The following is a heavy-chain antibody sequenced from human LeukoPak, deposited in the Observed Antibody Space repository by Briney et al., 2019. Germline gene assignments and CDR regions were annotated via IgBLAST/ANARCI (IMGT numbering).Heavy chain of an antibody. CDR1: GGSISSGSYY. Sequence: PSQTLSLTCTVSGGSISSGSYYWSWIQQPAGKGLEWIGRIYTSGSTNYNPSLKSRVTISVDTSKNQFSLKLSSVTAADTAVYYCARDHRCSGGSCYYVGDYWGQGTLVTVSS. CDR3: ARDHRCSGGSCYYVGDY. D-gene: IGHD2-15*01. J-gene: IGHJ4*02. V-gene: IGHV4-61*02. CDR2: IYTSGST.